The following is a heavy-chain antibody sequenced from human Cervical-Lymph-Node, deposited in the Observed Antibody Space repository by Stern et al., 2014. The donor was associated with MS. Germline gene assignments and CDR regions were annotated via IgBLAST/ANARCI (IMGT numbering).Heavy chain of an antibody. CDR3: ARGVGDY. D-gene: IGHD3-16*01. CDR1: GFNFSSYW. V-gene: IGHV3-74*02. CDR2: INRDGSDT. J-gene: IGHJ4*02. Sequence: EVQLLESGGGLVQPGGSLRLSWAASGFNFSSYWMHWVRQFPGKGLVWVSQINRDGSDTSYADSVKGRFSISRDNIRNMLYLQMTSLRAEDTAVYYCARGVGDYWGQGARVTVSS.